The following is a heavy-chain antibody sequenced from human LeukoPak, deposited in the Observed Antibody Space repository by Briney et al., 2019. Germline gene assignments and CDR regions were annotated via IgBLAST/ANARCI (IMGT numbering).Heavy chain of an antibody. J-gene: IGHJ4*02. CDR2: ISYDGSSK. CDR3: AKESQPFGDYLRSLDN. D-gene: IGHD4-17*01. Sequence: GGSLRLSCAASGLTFSNYGMHWVRQAPGKGLEWVSVISYDGSSKYYADSVKGRFTISRDNSKNTLYLQMNSLRAEDTAVFYCAKESQPFGDYLRSLDNWGREPWSPSRQ. V-gene: IGHV3-30*18. CDR1: GLTFSNYG.